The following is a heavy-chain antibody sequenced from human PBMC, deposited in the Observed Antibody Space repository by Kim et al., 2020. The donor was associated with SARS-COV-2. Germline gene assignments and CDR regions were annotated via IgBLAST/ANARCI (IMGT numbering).Heavy chain of an antibody. J-gene: IGHJ4*02. D-gene: IGHD2-2*02. CDR2: MNPYSGNT. V-gene: IGHV1-8*01. Sequence: ASVKVSCKASGYTFTDYDINWVRQATGQGPEWMGWMNPYSGNTGYAQKFQGRVTMTRDTTMNTAYLDLSGLRSDDGAVYYCARGDRYCTSSSCYNYWGQGTLVPVSS. CDR3: ARGDRYCTSSSCYNY. CDR1: GYTFTDYD.